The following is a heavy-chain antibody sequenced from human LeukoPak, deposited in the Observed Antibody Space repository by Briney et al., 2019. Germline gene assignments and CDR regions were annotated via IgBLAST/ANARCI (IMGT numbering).Heavy chain of an antibody. CDR3: ASRYYDILTRNWFDP. Sequence: SETLSLTCTVSGYSISSGYYWGWIRQPPGKGLEWIGSIYHSGSTYYNPSLKSRVTISVDTSKNQFSLKLSSVTAADTAVYYCASRYYDILTRNWFDPWGQGTLVTVSS. CDR1: GYSISSGYY. J-gene: IGHJ5*02. CDR2: IYHSGST. V-gene: IGHV4-38-2*02. D-gene: IGHD3-9*01.